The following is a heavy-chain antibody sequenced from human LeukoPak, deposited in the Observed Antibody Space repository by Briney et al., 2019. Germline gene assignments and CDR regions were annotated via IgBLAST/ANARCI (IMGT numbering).Heavy chain of an antibody. CDR3: ARQGPNRSSGYYEPFDY. CDR2: IRYDGINK. CDR1: GFTFSSYG. Sequence: GGSLRLSCAASGFTFSSYGMHWVRQAPGKGLEWVAFIRYDGINKYYADSVKGRFTISRDNSKNTLYLQMNSLRAEDTAVYYCARQGPNRSSGYYEPFDYWGQGTLVTVSS. V-gene: IGHV3-30*02. D-gene: IGHD3-22*01. J-gene: IGHJ4*02.